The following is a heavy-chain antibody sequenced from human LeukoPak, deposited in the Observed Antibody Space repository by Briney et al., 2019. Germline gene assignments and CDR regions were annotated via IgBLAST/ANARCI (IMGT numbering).Heavy chain of an antibody. CDR3: ARAYTETLGLYFDY. Sequence: GGSLRLSCAASGFTVSSNYMSWVRQAPGKGLEWVSVIYSGGSTYYADSVKGRFTISRDNSKNTLYLQMNSLRAEDTAVYYCARAYTETLGLYFDYWGQGTLVTVSS. CDR2: IYSGGST. V-gene: IGHV3-66*01. CDR1: GFTVSSNY. D-gene: IGHD3-16*01. J-gene: IGHJ4*02.